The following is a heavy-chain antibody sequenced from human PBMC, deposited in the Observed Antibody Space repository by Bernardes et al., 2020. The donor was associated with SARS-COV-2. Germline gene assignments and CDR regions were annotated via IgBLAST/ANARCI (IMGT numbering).Heavy chain of an antibody. CDR3: AKDINMYVETLFGRVMAIPGGMDV. Sequence: GSLRLSCAPSGFTFSSYAMSWVRQAPGKGLEWVSGISGSGGSAYYADSVKGRFTISRDNSKNTLDLQMNSLRAEDTAMYYCAKDINMYVETLFGRVMAIPGGMDVWGQGTTVTVSS. J-gene: IGHJ6*02. CDR2: ISGSGGSA. V-gene: IGHV3-23*01. CDR1: GFTFSSYA. D-gene: IGHD3-16*01.